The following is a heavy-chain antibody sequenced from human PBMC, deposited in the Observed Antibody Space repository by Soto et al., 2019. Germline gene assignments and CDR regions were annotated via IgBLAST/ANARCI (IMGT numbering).Heavy chain of an antibody. CDR3: ARDLILTDYCMNDHYYYFMDV. J-gene: IGHJ6*02. CDR1: GLTFSSDS. CDR2: ISSSSSYI. Sequence: GGSLRLSCAVSGLTFSSDSMNWFSQAPGKGREWVSSISSSSSYIYYADSVKGRFTISRDNAKNSLYLQMNSLRAEDTAVYYCARDLILTDYCMNDHYYYFMDVWGQGTTVTVSS. V-gene: IGHV3-21*01. D-gene: IGHD3-9*01.